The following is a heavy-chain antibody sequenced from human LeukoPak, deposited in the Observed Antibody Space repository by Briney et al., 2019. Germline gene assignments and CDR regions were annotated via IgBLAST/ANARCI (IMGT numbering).Heavy chain of an antibody. CDR1: GYTFTSYG. J-gene: IGHJ4*02. V-gene: IGHV1-18*01. CDR3: ARGATYISGHHDA. D-gene: IGHD6-19*01. CDR2: ISAYNGNT. Sequence: ASVKVSCKASGYTFTSYGISWVRQAPGQGLEWMGWISAYNGNTNYAQKLQGRLTMTRDTSTNTVYMELSSLRSDDTAVYYCARGATYISGHHDAWGQGTLVTVSS.